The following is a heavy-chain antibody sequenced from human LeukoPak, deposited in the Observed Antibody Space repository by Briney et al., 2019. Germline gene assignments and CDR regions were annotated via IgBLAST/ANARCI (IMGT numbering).Heavy chain of an antibody. D-gene: IGHD4-17*01. CDR3: TGHSSSNGAYYFDS. Sequence: GGSLRLSCAASGFILSDSAMHGVRQACGKGLEWFGRIRSKANSYATAYVEWVKGRFTVSRDDSKNTAYLQMNSLTTEDTAVYYCTGHSSSNGAYYFDSWGQGTPVTVSS. V-gene: IGHV3-73*01. CDR2: IRSKANSYAT. CDR1: GFILSDSA. J-gene: IGHJ4*02.